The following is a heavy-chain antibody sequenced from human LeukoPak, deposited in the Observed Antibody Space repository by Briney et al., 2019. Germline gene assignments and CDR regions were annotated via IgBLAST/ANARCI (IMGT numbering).Heavy chain of an antibody. CDR2: IYYSGST. D-gene: IGHD3-22*01. CDR3: ASGYYYDSSGYSIPN. J-gene: IGHJ4*02. Sequence: PSQTLSLTCTVSGGSISSAGYYWSWIRQLPGKGLELIGYIYYSGSTYYNPSLKSRLTISVDTSKNQFSLKLSSVTAADTAVYYCASGYYYDSSGYSIPNWGQGTLVTVFS. CDR1: GGSISSAGYY. V-gene: IGHV4-31*03.